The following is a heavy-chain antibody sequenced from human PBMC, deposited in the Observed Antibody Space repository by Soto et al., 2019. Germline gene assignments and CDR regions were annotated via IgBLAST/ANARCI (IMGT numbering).Heavy chain of an antibody. Sequence: GGSLRLSCAASGFTFSSYGMHWVRQAPGKGLEWVAVISYDGSNKYYADSVKGRFTISRDNSKNTLYLQMNSLRAEDTAVYYCAKVHQYYYDSSGYYHDAFDIWGQGTMVTVSS. CDR2: ISYDGSNK. D-gene: IGHD3-22*01. J-gene: IGHJ3*02. V-gene: IGHV3-30*18. CDR3: AKVHQYYYDSSGYYHDAFDI. CDR1: GFTFSSYG.